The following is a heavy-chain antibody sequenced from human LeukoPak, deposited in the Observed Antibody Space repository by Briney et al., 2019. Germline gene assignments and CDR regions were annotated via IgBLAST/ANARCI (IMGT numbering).Heavy chain of an antibody. CDR1: GFTFSSYA. D-gene: IGHD3-16*01. J-gene: IGHJ4*02. Sequence: GGSLRLSCAASGFTFSSYAMSWVRQAPGKGLEWVSAISGSGGSTYYADSVKGRFTISRDNSRDTLCLQMNSLRAEDTAVYYCAKGYYDYVWGSYYFDYWGQGTLVTVSS. CDR3: AKGYYDYVWGSYYFDY. V-gene: IGHV3-23*01. CDR2: ISGSGGST.